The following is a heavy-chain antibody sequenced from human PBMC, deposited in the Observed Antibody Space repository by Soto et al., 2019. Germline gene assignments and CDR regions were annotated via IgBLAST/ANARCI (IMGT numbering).Heavy chain of an antibody. CDR3: ARTRTVAYYYGMDV. CDR1: GGSISSSSYY. J-gene: IGHJ6*02. Sequence: QLQLQESGPGLVKPSETLSLTCTVSGGSISSSSYYWGWIRQPPGKGLEWIGNIYYSGNSGSTYYSPSLKSRVTISVDTSKNQFSLKLSSVTAADTALYYCARTRTVAYYYGMDVWGQGTTVTVSS. V-gene: IGHV4-39*01. D-gene: IGHD4-4*01. CDR2: IYYSGNSGST.